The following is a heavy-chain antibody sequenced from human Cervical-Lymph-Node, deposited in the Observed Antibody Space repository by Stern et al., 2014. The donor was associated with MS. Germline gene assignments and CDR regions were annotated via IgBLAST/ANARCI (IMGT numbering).Heavy chain of an antibody. V-gene: IGHV1-69*01. Sequence: VQLVESGAEVKKPGSSVKVSCKASGGTFSTYPIIWVRQAPGQGLEWMGWIIPVFGTANYAQKFQGRVTITAADSSSTAYMELSSLRSEDTAVYYCASPVTLTVGAMDVWGQGTTITVSS. CDR1: GGTFSTYP. J-gene: IGHJ6*02. CDR2: IIPVFGTA. CDR3: ASPVTLTVGAMDV. D-gene: IGHD4-17*01.